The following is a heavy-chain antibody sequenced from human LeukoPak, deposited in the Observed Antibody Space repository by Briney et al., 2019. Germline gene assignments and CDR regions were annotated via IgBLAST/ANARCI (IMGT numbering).Heavy chain of an antibody. CDR1: GGSISNQY. CDR2: IYSTGNT. V-gene: IGHV4-59*11. D-gene: IGHD3-22*01. Sequence: KPSETLSITCTVSGGSISNQYWSWIRRPPGKGLEWIGYIYSTGNTNYNPSLKSRVTISVDTSKNQSFLNLSSVTAADTALYYCARGHYYDSSGDYWGQGTLVTVSS. CDR3: ARGHYYDSSGDY. J-gene: IGHJ4*02.